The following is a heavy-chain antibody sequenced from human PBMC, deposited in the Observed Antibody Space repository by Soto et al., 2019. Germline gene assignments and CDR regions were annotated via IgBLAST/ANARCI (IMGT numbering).Heavy chain of an antibody. V-gene: IGHV4-31*03. CDR3: ARLDYGVSAFDL. CDR2: IFYTGSK. Sequence: PSETLSLTCTVSGGSINDGSYHWSWPRQYPGKGLEFIGYIFYTGSKYHNPSLETRVTMSADTSNNEVSLRLHSLTAADTAVYYCARLDYGVSAFDLWGRGTLVTVSS. D-gene: IGHD4-17*01. CDR1: GGSINDGSYH. J-gene: IGHJ4*02.